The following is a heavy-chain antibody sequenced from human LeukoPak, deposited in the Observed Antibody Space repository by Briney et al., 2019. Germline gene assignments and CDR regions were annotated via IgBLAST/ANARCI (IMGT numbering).Heavy chain of an antibody. J-gene: IGHJ6*03. CDR1: GYAFTSYG. D-gene: IGHD2-2*01. CDR3: ASVVVVPAATLGYYYYYMDV. Sequence: GASVKVSCKASGYAFTSYGISWVRQAPGQGLEWMGWISAYNGNTNYAQKLQGRVTMTTDTSTSTAYMELRSLRSDDTAVYYCASVVVVPAATLGYYYYYMDVWGKGTTVTVSS. CDR2: ISAYNGNT. V-gene: IGHV1-18*01.